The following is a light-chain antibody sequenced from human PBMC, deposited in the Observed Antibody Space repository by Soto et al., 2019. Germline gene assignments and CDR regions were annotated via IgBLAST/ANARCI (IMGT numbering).Light chain of an antibody. Sequence: SYELTQPPSVSVAPEKTARLTCGGDNIGSKRVHWYRQKPGQAPVLVIYYDSDRPSGIPERFSGSNSGNTATLTINRVEAGDEADYYCQVWDITTDHYVFGTGTKLTFL. CDR3: QVWDITTDHYV. CDR1: NIGSKR. CDR2: YDS. J-gene: IGLJ1*01. V-gene: IGLV3-21*04.